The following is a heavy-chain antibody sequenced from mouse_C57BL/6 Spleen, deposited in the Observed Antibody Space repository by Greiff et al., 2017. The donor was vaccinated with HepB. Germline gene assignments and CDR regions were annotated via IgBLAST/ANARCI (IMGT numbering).Heavy chain of an antibody. J-gene: IGHJ1*03. CDR2: INPNNGGT. V-gene: IGHV1-18*01. D-gene: IGHD2-1*01. Sequence: EVQLQHSGPELVKPGASVKIPCKASGYTFTDYNMDWVKQSHGKSLEWIGDINPNNGGTIYNQKFKGKATLTVDKSSSTAYMELRSLTSEDTAVYYCARGGFKLRSFDVWGTGTTVTVSS. CDR3: ARGGFKLRSFDV. CDR1: GYTFTDYN.